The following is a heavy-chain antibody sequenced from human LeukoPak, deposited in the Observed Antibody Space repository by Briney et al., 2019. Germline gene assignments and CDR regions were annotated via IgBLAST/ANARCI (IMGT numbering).Heavy chain of an antibody. CDR1: GGSISSSNW. CDR2: IYHSGST. Sequence: ASGTLSLTCAVSGGSISSSNWWSWVRQPPGKGLEWIGEIYHSGSTNYNPSLKSRVTISVDKSKNQFSLKLSSVTAADTAVYYCARLITMIVVGPDAFGIWGQGTMVTVSS. V-gene: IGHV4-4*02. J-gene: IGHJ3*02. D-gene: IGHD3-22*01. CDR3: ARLITMIVVGPDAFGI.